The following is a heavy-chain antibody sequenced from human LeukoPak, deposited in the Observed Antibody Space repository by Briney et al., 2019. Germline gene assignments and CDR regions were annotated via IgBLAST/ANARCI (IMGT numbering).Heavy chain of an antibody. CDR1: GFTFSSYA. D-gene: IGHD5-18*01. CDR2: IRYDGSNK. J-gene: IGHJ4*02. Sequence: GGSLRLSCAASGFTFSSYAMHWVRQAPGKGLEWVAFIRYDGSNKYYADSVKGRFTISRDNSKNTLYLQMNSLRAEDTAVYYCAKRPDTAMVFDYWGQGTLVTVSS. CDR3: AKRPDTAMVFDY. V-gene: IGHV3-30*02.